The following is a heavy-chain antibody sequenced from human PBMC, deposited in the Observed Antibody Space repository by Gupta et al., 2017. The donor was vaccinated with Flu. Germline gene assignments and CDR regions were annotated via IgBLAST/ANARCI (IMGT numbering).Heavy chain of an antibody. D-gene: IGHD2-15*01. CDR2: ISSRGSTI. V-gene: IGHV3-48*03. CDR1: GFTFSSYE. Sequence: EVQLVESGGGLVQPGGSLRLSCAASGFTFSSYEMNWVRQAPGKGLEWVSYISSRGSTIYYADSVKGRFTISRDNAKNSLYLQMNSLRAEQTAVYYCARAFNAVGNHEAFDIWGQGTMVTVSS. J-gene: IGHJ3*02. CDR3: ARAFNAVGNHEAFDI.